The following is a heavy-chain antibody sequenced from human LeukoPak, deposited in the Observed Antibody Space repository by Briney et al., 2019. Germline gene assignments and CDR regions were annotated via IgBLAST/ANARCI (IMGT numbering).Heavy chain of an antibody. D-gene: IGHD6-13*01. CDR1: GFTFSSYS. Sequence: GGSLRLSCAASGFTFSSYSMNCVRQAPGKGLEWVSSISSSSSYIYYADSVKGRFTISRDNAKNSLYLQMNSLRAEDTAVYYCARSWLLATAGTYDYWGQGTLVTVSS. J-gene: IGHJ4*02. V-gene: IGHV3-21*01. CDR2: ISSSSSYI. CDR3: ARSWLLATAGTYDY.